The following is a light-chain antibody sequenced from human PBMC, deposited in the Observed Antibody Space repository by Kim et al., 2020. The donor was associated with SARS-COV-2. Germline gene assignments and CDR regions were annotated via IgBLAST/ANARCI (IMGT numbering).Light chain of an antibody. CDR1: QTINLNY. V-gene: IGKV3-20*01. CDR3: LQYGSSRS. J-gene: IGKJ2*04. CDR2: GAI. Sequence: SLSPGDRATLSCRATQTINLNYLSWYQHRPGQAPRLLIYGAINRATGIPDRFGGSGSGADFTLTIDRLEPEDFTTYFCLQYGSSRSCGQGTKLEI.